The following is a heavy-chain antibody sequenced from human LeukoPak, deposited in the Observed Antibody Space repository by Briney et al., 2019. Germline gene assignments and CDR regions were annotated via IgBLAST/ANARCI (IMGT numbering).Heavy chain of an antibody. CDR2: INPNSGGT. Sequence: ASVKVSCKASRYTFTGYYMHWVRQAPGQGLEWMGWINPNSGGTNYAQKFQGRVTMTRDTSISTAYMELSRLRSDDTAVYYCASLGSMITFGGVITLLDYWGQGTLVTVSS. D-gene: IGHD3-16*01. CDR1: RYTFTGYY. V-gene: IGHV1-2*02. J-gene: IGHJ4*02. CDR3: ASLGSMITFGGVITLLDY.